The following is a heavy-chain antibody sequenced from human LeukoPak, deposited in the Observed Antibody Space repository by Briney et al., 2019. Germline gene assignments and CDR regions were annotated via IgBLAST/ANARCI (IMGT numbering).Heavy chain of an antibody. V-gene: IGHV3-53*01. Sequence: GGSLRLSCAASGFTVSNNYMSWVRQAPGKGLEWVSIIYSGGDTYYSDSVKGRFTISRDNSRNTVYLQMNSLRAEDTAVYYCARYYSDGNCYDSFDYWGQGTLVTVSS. J-gene: IGHJ4*02. CDR3: ARYYSDGNCYDSFDY. CDR2: IYSGGDT. D-gene: IGHD2-15*01. CDR1: GFTVSNNY.